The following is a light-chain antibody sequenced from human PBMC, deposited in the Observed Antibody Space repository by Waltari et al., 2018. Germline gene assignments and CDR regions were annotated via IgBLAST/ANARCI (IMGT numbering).Light chain of an antibody. CDR1: SSHIGSNY. J-gene: IGLJ2*01. Sequence: QSVLTQPPSASGTPGQRVTIPCSGSSSHIGSNYVYWYQQLPGTAPKLLNYRNNHRPSGVPDRFSGSKSGTSASLAISGLRSEDEADYYCAAWDDSLRVFGGGTKLTVL. CDR2: RNN. CDR3: AAWDDSLRV. V-gene: IGLV1-47*01.